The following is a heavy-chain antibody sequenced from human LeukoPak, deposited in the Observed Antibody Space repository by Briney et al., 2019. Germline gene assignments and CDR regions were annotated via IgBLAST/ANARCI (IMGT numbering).Heavy chain of an antibody. CDR2: VSGSGGST. Sequence: PGGSLRLSRAASGFTSSSYAMTWVRQAPGKGLQWVSGVSGSGGSTYYADSVKGRFTISRDNSKNTLYLEMNSLRAEDTAVYYCAKGVQHYDILTAYHTPPTSDYWGQGTLVTVSS. CDR3: AKGVQHYDILTAYHTPPTSDY. D-gene: IGHD3-9*01. CDR1: GFTSSSYA. V-gene: IGHV3-23*01. J-gene: IGHJ4*02.